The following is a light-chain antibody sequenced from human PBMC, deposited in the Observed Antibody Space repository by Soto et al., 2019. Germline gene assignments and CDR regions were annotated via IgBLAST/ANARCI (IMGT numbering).Light chain of an antibody. Sequence: DIQLTQSPPTLSASVGDRVTITCRASQSIRYYLAWYQQMPGKAPKLLIYGASSLQSGVPSRFSGSGSGTEFTLTIRSLQPDDFATYFCQHHHSYSQTFGQGTKVAIK. J-gene: IGKJ1*01. V-gene: IGKV1-5*01. CDR3: QHHHSYSQT. CDR1: QSIRYY. CDR2: GAS.